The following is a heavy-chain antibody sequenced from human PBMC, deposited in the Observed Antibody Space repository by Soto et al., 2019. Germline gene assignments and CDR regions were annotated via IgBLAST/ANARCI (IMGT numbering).Heavy chain of an antibody. D-gene: IGHD2-21*02. V-gene: IGHV4-30-2*01. CDR3: ARGGDYTWFDP. J-gene: IGHJ5*02. CDR2: IYYGGYA. CDR1: GGSINSADYP. Sequence: QLQLQESGSGLVKPSQTLSLTCSVFGGSINSADYPWSWIRQPPGKGLEWIGYIYYGGYARYNPSLKSPVTISSDRSKNQFSLKLSSVTAADTAVYYCARGGDYTWFDPWGQGTLVTVSS.